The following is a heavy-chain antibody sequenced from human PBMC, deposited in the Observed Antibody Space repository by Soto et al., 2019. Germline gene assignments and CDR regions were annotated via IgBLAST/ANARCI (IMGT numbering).Heavy chain of an antibody. CDR1: GFTFRSYW. CDR2: INQDGSEK. Sequence: GGSLRLSCAASGFTFRSYWMSWLRQAPGKGLEWVANINQDGSEKYYVDSVKGRFTISRDNAKNSLYLQVNSLRAEDTAVYYCARDGVEAGLYLDNWGQGXLVTVSS. D-gene: IGHD6-19*01. J-gene: IGHJ4*02. V-gene: IGHV3-7*01. CDR3: ARDGVEAGLYLDN.